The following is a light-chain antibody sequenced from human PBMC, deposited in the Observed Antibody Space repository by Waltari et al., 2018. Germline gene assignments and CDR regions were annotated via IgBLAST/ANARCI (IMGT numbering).Light chain of an antibody. Sequence: SVLTQPPSASGTPGQTVTIPCSGSSSNIGGNFVYWYQQLPGMAPQLLINMKNPRPTGGPDRFSGSKSGTSASLAISGLRSDDEAEYYCAAWDDNLTGPLFGGGTKVTVL. CDR1: SSNIGGNF. CDR2: MKN. V-gene: IGLV1-47*01. CDR3: AAWDDNLTGPL. J-gene: IGLJ3*02.